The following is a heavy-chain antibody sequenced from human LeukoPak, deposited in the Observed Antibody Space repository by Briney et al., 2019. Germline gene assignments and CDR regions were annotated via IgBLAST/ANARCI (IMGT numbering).Heavy chain of an antibody. J-gene: IGHJ4*02. CDR2: MNPNSGNT. CDR3: ATGFSRWELRPIDY. V-gene: IGHV1-8*01. Sequence: ASVKVSCKASGYTFTSYDINWVRQATGQGLEWMGWMNPNSGNTGYAQKFQGRVTMTRNTSISTAYMELSSLRSEDTAVYYCATGFSRWELRPIDYWGQGTLVTVSS. CDR1: GYTFTSYD. D-gene: IGHD1-26*01.